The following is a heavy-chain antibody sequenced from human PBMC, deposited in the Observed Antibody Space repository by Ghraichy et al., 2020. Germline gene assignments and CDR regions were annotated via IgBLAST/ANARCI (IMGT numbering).Heavy chain of an antibody. Sequence: SETLSLTCTVSGGSVSSGSYYWSWLRQPPGKGLEWIGNIYYSGNNNYNPSLKSRVTISVDTSKNQFSLKLSSVTAADTAVYYWATENYDILTGRRYDFDYWGQGTLVTVSS. J-gene: IGHJ4*02. D-gene: IGHD3-9*01. CDR2: IYYSGNN. CDR3: ATENYDILTGRRYDFDY. CDR1: GGSVSSGSYY. V-gene: IGHV4-61*01.